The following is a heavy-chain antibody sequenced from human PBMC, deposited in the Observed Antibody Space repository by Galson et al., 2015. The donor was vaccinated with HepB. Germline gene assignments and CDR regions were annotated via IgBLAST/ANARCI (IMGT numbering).Heavy chain of an antibody. Sequence: SVKVSCKASGYTFTSYGISWVRQAPGQGLEWMGWISAYNGNTNYAQKLQGRVTMTTDTSTSTAYMELRSLRSDDTAVYYCARRAPNCSGGSCYVYWGQGTLVTVSS. CDR2: ISAYNGNT. CDR3: ARRAPNCSGGSCYVY. CDR1: GYTFTSYG. V-gene: IGHV1-18*04. D-gene: IGHD2-15*01. J-gene: IGHJ4*02.